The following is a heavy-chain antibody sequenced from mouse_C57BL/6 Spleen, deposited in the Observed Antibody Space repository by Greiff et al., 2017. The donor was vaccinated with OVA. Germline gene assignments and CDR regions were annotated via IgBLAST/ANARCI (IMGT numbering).Heavy chain of an antibody. CDR1: DSEVFPIAY. CDR2: ILPSIGST. D-gene: IGHD2-4*01. CDR3: ARGDDYDWFAY. Sequence: QVQLQQSGSELRSPGSSVKLSCKDFDSEVFPIAYMSWVRQKPGHGFEWIGGILPSIGSTIYGEKFEDNATLDADTLSNTAYLELNSLTSEDSAIYYCARGDDYDWFAYWGQGTLVTVSA. V-gene: IGHV15-2*01. J-gene: IGHJ3*01.